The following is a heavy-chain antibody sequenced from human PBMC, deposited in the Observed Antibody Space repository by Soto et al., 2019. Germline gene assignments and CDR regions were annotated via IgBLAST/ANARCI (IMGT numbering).Heavy chain of an antibody. D-gene: IGHD3-22*01. CDR1: GGTFSSYA. CDR2: IIPIYGTS. Sequence: SVKVSCKASGGTFSSYAISWVRQAPGQGLEWMGGIIPIYGTSNYAQKFQGRVTITADESTSTAYMELSSLRSDDTAVYYCARTYYYDSSGYYDYWGQGTLVTVSS. V-gene: IGHV1-69*13. CDR3: ARTYYYDSSGYYDY. J-gene: IGHJ4*02.